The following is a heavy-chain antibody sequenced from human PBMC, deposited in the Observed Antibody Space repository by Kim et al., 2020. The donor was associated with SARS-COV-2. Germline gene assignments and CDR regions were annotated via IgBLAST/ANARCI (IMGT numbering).Heavy chain of an antibody. CDR1: GFTFSSYG. CDR2: ISYDGSNK. V-gene: IGHV3-30*18. J-gene: IGHJ4*02. D-gene: IGHD6-19*01. CDR3: AKDRLPYSSGWYETFDY. Sequence: GGSLRLSCAASGFTFSSYGMHWVRQAPGKGLEWVAVISYDGSNKYYADSVKGRFTISRDNSKNTLYLQMNSLRAEDTAVYYCAKDRLPYSSGWYETFDYWGQGTLVTVSS.